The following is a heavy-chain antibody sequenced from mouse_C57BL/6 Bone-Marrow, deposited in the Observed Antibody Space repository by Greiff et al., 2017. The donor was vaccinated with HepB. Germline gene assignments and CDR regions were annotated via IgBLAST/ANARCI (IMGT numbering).Heavy chain of an antibody. J-gene: IGHJ3*01. CDR3: AVYDYDEAWFAY. Sequence: EVQLQESGGDLVKPGGSLKLSCAASGFTFSSYGMSWVRQTPDKRLEWVATISSGGSYTYYPDSVKGRFTISRDNAKNTLYLQMSSLKSEDTAMYYCAVYDYDEAWFAYWGQGTLVTVSA. V-gene: IGHV5-6*01. D-gene: IGHD2-4*01. CDR2: ISSGGSYT. CDR1: GFTFSSYG.